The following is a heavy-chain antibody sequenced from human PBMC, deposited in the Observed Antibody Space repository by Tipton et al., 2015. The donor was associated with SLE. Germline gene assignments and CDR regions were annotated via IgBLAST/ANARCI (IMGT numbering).Heavy chain of an antibody. D-gene: IGHD3-22*01. J-gene: IGHJ3*02. V-gene: IGHV3-23*01. CDR3: AIVVYESSGYGLLRTADAFDI. Sequence: SLRLSCAASGFTFTSYAMSWVRQAPVKGLEWVPAISGSGGSTYYADSVKGRWTISRDNSKNTLYLQMNSLRAEDTAVYYCAIVVYESSGYGLLRTADAFDIGGQGTLVNVS. CDR2: ISGSGGST. CDR1: GFTFTSYA.